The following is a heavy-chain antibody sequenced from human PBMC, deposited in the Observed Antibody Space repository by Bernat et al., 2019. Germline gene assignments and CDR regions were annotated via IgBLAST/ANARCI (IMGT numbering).Heavy chain of an antibody. CDR3: ARDSGGWVYFDY. Sequence: EVQLVESGGGVVQPGGSLRLSCAASGFTFSSYEMNWVRQAPGKGLEWVSYISSSGSTIYYADAVKGRFTISRDNAKNSLYLQMNSLRAEDTAVYYCARDSGGWVYFDYWGQGTLVTVSS. CDR2: ISSSGSTI. J-gene: IGHJ4*02. V-gene: IGHV3-48*03. CDR1: GFTFSSYE. D-gene: IGHD6-19*01.